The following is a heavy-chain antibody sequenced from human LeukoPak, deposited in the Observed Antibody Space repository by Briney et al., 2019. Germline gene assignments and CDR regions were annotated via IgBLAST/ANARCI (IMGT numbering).Heavy chain of an antibody. Sequence: PGGSLRLSCAASGFTFSSYGMHWVRQAPGKGLEWVAVISYDGSNKYYADSVKGRFTISRDNSKNTLYLQMNSLRAEDTAVYYCAKAAAGYYGSGYYYYGMDVWGQGTTVTVSS. CDR3: AKAAAGYYGSGYYYYGMDV. D-gene: IGHD3-10*01. J-gene: IGHJ6*02. V-gene: IGHV3-30*18. CDR2: ISYDGSNK. CDR1: GFTFSSYG.